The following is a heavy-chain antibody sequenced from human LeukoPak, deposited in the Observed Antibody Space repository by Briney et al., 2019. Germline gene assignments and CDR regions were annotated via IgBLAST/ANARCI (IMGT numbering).Heavy chain of an antibody. D-gene: IGHD6-19*01. V-gene: IGHV3-23*01. CDR3: ARARLAVSGNYFEN. Sequence: PGGSLRLSCAASGFTFSSCAMSWVRQAPGKGLEWVSGISASGGTTYYADSVKGRFTISRDNSKNTLYLQMNSLRVEDTAVYHCARARLAVSGNYFENWGQGTLVTVSS. CDR2: ISASGGTT. J-gene: IGHJ4*02. CDR1: GFTFSSCA.